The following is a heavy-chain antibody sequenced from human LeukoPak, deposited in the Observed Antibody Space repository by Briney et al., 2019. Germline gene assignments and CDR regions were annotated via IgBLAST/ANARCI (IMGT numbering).Heavy chain of an antibody. J-gene: IGHJ4*02. Sequence: GGSLRVSCAASGFTFSSYGMHWVRQAPGKGLEWVSVISYDGSNKYYADSVKGRFTISRDNAKNSLYLQMNGLRAEDTAVYYCAAVGIVVGGDYFDFWGQGTLVTVSS. CDR3: AAVGIVVGGDYFDF. CDR2: ISYDGSNK. V-gene: IGHV3-30*03. D-gene: IGHD3-22*01. CDR1: GFTFSSYG.